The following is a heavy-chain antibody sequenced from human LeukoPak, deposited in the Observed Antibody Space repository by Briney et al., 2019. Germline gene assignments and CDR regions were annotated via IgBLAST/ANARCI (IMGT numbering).Heavy chain of an antibody. D-gene: IGHD6-13*01. CDR3: ARDLQQLVLNWFDP. Sequence: GASVKVSCKASGYTFTGYYMHWVRQAPGQGLEWMGWINPNSGGTNYAQKFQGRVTMTRDTSISTAYMELSRLRSDDTAVYYCARDLQQLVLNWFDPWAREPWSPSPQ. J-gene: IGHJ5*02. CDR1: GYTFTGYY. CDR2: INPNSGGT. V-gene: IGHV1-2*02.